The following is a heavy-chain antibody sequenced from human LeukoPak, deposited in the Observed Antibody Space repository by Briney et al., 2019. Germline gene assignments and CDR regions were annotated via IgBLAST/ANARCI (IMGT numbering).Heavy chain of an antibody. J-gene: IGHJ5*02. CDR2: INPNSGGT. CDR3: ARDRRVRGAINKNWFDP. V-gene: IGHV1-2*02. CDR1: GYTFTGYY. D-gene: IGHD3-10*01. Sequence: GASVKVSCKASGYTFTGYYMHWVRQAPGQGLEWMGWINPNSGGTNYAQKFQGRVTMTRDTSISTAYMELSRLRSDDTAVYYCARDRRVRGAINKNWFDPWGQGTLVTVSS.